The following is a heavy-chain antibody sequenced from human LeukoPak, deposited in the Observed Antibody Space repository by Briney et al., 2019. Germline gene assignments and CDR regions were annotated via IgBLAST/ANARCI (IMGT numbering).Heavy chain of an antibody. CDR1: GGSISSGSYY. J-gene: IGHJ3*02. CDR3: ARDSYYDSSGYYDAFDI. CDR2: IYTSGST. Sequence: SQTLSLTXTVSGGSISSGSYYWRWIRQPAGKGLEWIVRIYTSGSTNYNPSLKSRVTISVDTSKNQFSLKLSSVTAADTAVYYCARDSYYDSSGYYDAFDIWGQGTMVTVSS. D-gene: IGHD3-22*01. V-gene: IGHV4-61*02.